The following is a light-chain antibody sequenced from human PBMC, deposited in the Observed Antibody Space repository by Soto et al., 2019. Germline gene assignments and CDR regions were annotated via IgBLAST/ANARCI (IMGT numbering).Light chain of an antibody. CDR2: GAS. J-gene: IGKJ4*01. CDR1: QSVSSSY. CDR3: QQYGSSPLT. V-gene: IGKV3-20*01. Sequence: EIVLTQSPGTLSLSPGERATLSCRASQSVSSSYLAWYQQKPGQAPRLLIYGASSRATGIPARFSGSGSGTDFTLTIIRLEPEDFPVYYFQQYGSSPLTFGGGTKVELK.